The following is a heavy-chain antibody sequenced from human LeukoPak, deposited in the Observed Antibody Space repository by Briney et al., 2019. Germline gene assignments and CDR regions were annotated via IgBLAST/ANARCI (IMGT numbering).Heavy chain of an antibody. Sequence: PSETLSLTCTVSGVSVRSGSYYWSWIRQPPGKGLEWIGYVYYTGNTNYNPSLKSRVTISVDTSKNQFSLKLSSVTAADTAAYYCARDTGYCGGGSCYHNYFDYWGQGTLVNVSS. V-gene: IGHV4-61*01. J-gene: IGHJ4*02. CDR1: GVSVRSGSYY. CDR3: ARDTGYCGGGSCYHNYFDY. D-gene: IGHD2-15*01. CDR2: VYYTGNT.